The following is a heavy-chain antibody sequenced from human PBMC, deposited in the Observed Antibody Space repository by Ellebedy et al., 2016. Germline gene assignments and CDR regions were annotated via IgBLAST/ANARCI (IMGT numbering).Heavy chain of an antibody. CDR3: ARKLPGIAVAGYDAFDI. D-gene: IGHD6-19*01. CDR2: ISSSSSTI. Sequence: GESLKISXAASGFTFSSYSMNWVRQAPGKGLEWVSYISSSSSTIYYADSVKGRFTISRDNAKNSLYLQMNSLRDEDTAVYYCARKLPGIAVAGYDAFDIWGQGTMVTVSS. CDR1: GFTFSSYS. V-gene: IGHV3-48*02. J-gene: IGHJ3*02.